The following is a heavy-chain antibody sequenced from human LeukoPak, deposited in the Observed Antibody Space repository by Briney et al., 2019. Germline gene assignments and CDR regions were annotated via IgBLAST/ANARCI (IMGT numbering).Heavy chain of an antibody. J-gene: IGHJ4*02. CDR3: ARSDPTQVNYGDFGYFDY. Sequence: GGSLRLSCAASGFTFSSYWMHWVRQAPGQRLVWVSRIYNDGSTTSYADTVRGRFTISRDNAKNTLYLQMNSLRAEDTAVYYCARSDPTQVNYGDFGYFDYWGQGTLVTVSS. V-gene: IGHV3-74*01. CDR1: GFTFSSYW. D-gene: IGHD2-21*02. CDR2: IYNDGSTT.